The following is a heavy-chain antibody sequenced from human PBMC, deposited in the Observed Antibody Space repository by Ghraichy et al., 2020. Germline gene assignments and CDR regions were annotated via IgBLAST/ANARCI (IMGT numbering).Heavy chain of an antibody. J-gene: IGHJ4*01. Sequence: IGEINHSGSTNYNPSLKSRVTISVDTSKNQFSLQLSSVTAADTAVYYCAISLRFWGHLTLVTVSS. D-gene: IGHD3-3*01. CDR3: AISLRF. V-gene: IGHV4-34*01. CDR2: INHSGST.